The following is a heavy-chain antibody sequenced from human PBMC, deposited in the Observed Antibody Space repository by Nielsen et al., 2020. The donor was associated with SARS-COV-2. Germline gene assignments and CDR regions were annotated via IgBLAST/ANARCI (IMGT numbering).Heavy chain of an antibody. CDR1: GFTFSNAW. CDR2: IKSKTDGGTT. CDR3: KVEWQLLTYYFDY. J-gene: IGHJ4*02. V-gene: IGHV3-15*01. D-gene: IGHD1-26*01. Sequence: GESLKISCAASGFTFSNAWMSWVRQAPGKGLEWVSRIKSKTDGGTTDYAAPVKGRFTISRDDSKNTLYLQMNSLKTEDTAVYYCKVEWQLLTYYFDYWGQGTLVTVSS.